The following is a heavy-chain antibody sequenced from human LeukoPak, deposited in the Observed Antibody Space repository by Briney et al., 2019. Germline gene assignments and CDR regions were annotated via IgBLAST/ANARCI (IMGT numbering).Heavy chain of an antibody. Sequence: GRSLRLSCAATGFTFKDYGMHWVRQPPGKGLEWVSSINWNGGGTDYADSVKGRFTISRDNAKNSLYLQLSSLRPGDTALYYCAKHMRATNTYSFFGLDVWGQGTTVTVS. J-gene: IGHJ6*02. D-gene: IGHD1-26*01. CDR1: GFTFKDYG. CDR3: AKHMRATNTYSFFGLDV. V-gene: IGHV3-9*01. CDR2: INWNGGGT.